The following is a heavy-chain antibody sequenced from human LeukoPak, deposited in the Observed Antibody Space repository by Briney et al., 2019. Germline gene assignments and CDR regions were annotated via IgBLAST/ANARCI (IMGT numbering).Heavy chain of an antibody. V-gene: IGHV4-34*01. Sequence: PSETLSLTCAVYGGSFSGYYWSWIRQPPGKGLEWIGEINHSGSTNYNPSLKSRVTISVDTSKNQFPLKLSSVTAADTAVYYCARANFDYWGQGTLVTVSS. CDR2: INHSGST. CDR3: ARANFDY. CDR1: GGSFSGYY. J-gene: IGHJ4*02.